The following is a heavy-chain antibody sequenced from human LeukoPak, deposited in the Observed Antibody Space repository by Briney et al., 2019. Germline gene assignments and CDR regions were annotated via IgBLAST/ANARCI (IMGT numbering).Heavy chain of an antibody. V-gene: IGHV4-39*02. CDR2: IYYSGST. CDR3: AREAAAPRRYYYYYMDV. CDR1: GGSISSSSYY. J-gene: IGHJ6*03. Sequence: SETLSLTCTVSGGSISSSSYYWGWIRQPPGKGLECIGTIYYSGSTYYNPSLKSRVTISVDTSKNQFSLKLNSVTAADTAVYYCAREAAAPRRYYYYYMDVWGKGTTVTVSS. D-gene: IGHD6-13*01.